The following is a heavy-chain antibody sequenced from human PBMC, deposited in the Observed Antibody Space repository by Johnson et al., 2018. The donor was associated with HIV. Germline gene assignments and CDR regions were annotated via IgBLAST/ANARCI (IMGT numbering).Heavy chain of an antibody. CDR1: GFTFDDYA. CDR2: ITWNSGSM. Sequence: VLLVESGGGLVQPGRSLRLSCAASGFTFDDYAMHWVRQAPGKGLEWVSGITWNSGSMGYADSVRGRFPISRDNAKNSLYLQMNSLRAEDTALYYCAKAGYSYGSPLGYAFDIWGQGTMVTVSS. J-gene: IGHJ3*02. V-gene: IGHV3-9*01. CDR3: AKAGYSYGSPLGYAFDI. D-gene: IGHD5-18*01.